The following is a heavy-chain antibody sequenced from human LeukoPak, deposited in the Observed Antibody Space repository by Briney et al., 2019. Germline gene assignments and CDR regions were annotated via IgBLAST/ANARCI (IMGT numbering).Heavy chain of an antibody. D-gene: IGHD4-17*01. Sequence: GGSLRLSCAASGFTFSSYAMSWVRQAPGKGLEWVSVISGSGGSTYYADSVKGRFTISRDNSKNTLYLQMNSLRAEETAEYHCARENYGDPTGGRFHHWGQGTLVTVSS. CDR2: ISGSGGST. CDR1: GFTFSSYA. V-gene: IGHV3-23*01. CDR3: ARENYGDPTGGRFHH. J-gene: IGHJ1*01.